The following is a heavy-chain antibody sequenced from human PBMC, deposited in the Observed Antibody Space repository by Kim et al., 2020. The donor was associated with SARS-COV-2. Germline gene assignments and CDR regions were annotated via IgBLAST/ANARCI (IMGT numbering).Heavy chain of an antibody. CDR3: AKEARYSSSWSIYYYYYYGMDV. CDR1: GFTFSSYA. D-gene: IGHD6-13*01. V-gene: IGHV3-33*06. J-gene: IGHJ6*02. Sequence: GGSLRLSCAASGFTFSSYAMHWVRQAPGKGLEWVAVIWYDGSNKYYADSVKGRFTISRDNSKNTLYLQMNSLRAEDTAVYYCAKEARYSSSWSIYYYYYYGMDVWGQGTTVTVSS. CDR2: IWYDGSNK.